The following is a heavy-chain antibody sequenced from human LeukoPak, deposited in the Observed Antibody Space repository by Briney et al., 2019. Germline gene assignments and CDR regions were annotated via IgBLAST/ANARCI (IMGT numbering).Heavy chain of an antibody. Sequence: SGPTLVNPTETLTLTCTVSGFSLSNARMGVSWIRQPPGKALEWLAHIFSNDEKSYSTSLKSRLTISKHTSKSQVVLTMTNMDPVDTATYYCARITGRYGTGYFDLWGRGTLVTVSS. J-gene: IGHJ2*01. CDR1: GFSLSNARMG. CDR3: ARITGRYGTGYFDL. CDR2: IFSNDEK. V-gene: IGHV2-26*01. D-gene: IGHD1-26*01.